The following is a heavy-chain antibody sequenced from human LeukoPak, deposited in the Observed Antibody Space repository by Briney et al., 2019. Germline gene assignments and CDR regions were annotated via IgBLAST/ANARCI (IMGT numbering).Heavy chain of an antibody. J-gene: IGHJ6*02. Sequence: ASVKVSCKASGYTFTSYYMHWVRQAPGQGLEWMGIINPSGGSTSYAQKFRGRVTMTRDTSTSTVYMELSSLRSEDTAVYYCARGEVDYDFWSGYYYYGMDVWGQGTTVTVSS. CDR1: GYTFTSYY. CDR2: INPSGGST. D-gene: IGHD3-3*01. CDR3: ARGEVDYDFWSGYYYYGMDV. V-gene: IGHV1-46*01.